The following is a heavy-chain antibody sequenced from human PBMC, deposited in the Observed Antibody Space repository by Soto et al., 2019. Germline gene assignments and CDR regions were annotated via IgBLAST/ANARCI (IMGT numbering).Heavy chain of an antibody. Sequence: EGQLLESGGGLVQPGGSLRLSCAASGFTFSNYAMTWVRQAPGKGLEWVSAITRDGAIANYVDAVKGRFTISRDNSKNTLYLQMNSLRAVDTAVYYCAKVGYYYESYDHWYFDLGGRGTLVTVSS. CDR1: GFTFSNYA. CDR3: AKVGYYYESYDHWYFDL. D-gene: IGHD3-22*01. J-gene: IGHJ2*01. V-gene: IGHV3-23*01. CDR2: ITRDGAIA.